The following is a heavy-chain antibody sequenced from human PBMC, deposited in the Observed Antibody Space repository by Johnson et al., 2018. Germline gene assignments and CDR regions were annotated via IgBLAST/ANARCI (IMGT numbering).Heavy chain of an antibody. CDR3: VTTKPDSSRSGYLYDALDV. D-gene: IGHD3-3*01. Sequence: VQLVQSGGGLIQPGGSLRLSCAASGFTVSSNYMSWVRQAPGKGLEWVSVIYSGGSTYYADSVTGRFTISRDNSKNTVYLQMNSLRAEDTAVYYLVTTKPDSSRSGYLYDALDVWGQGTMVTVSS. J-gene: IGHJ3*01. CDR2: IYSGGST. CDR1: GFTVSSNY. V-gene: IGHV3-66*02.